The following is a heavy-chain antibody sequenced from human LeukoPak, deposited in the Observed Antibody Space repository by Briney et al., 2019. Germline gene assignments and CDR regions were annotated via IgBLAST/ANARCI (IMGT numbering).Heavy chain of an antibody. D-gene: IGHD2-2*01. CDR1: GGSVNYYY. Sequence: PSETLSLTCTVSGGSVNYYYWSWIRQPPGKRLEWIGYIYSSGSTNYNPSLDSRVVISIDTSKNQFSLNLRSVTAADTAVYFCARRMGTSSWLDYWGQGTLVTVSS. CDR2: IYSSGST. CDR3: ARRMGTSSWLDY. V-gene: IGHV4-59*02. J-gene: IGHJ4*02.